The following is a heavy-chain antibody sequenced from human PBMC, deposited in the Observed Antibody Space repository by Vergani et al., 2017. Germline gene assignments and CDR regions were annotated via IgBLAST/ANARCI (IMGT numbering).Heavy chain of an antibody. Sequence: EVQLVESGGGLVQPGRSLRLSCAASGFTFDDYAMHWVRQAPGKGLEWVSGISGSGGSTYYADSVKGRFTISRDNSKNTLYLQMNSLRAEDTAVYYCARRIVVEPGIPRVDWLDPWGPGTLVTVSS. V-gene: IGHV3-23*04. CDR1: GFTFDDYA. CDR2: ISGSGGST. J-gene: IGHJ5*02. D-gene: IGHD2-21*01. CDR3: ARRIVVEPGIPRVDWLDP.